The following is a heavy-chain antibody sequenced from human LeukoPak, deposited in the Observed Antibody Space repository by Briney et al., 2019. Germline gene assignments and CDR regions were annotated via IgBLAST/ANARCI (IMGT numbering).Heavy chain of an antibody. CDR1: GYTFTSYG. D-gene: IGHD3-3*01. Sequence: ASVKVSCKASGYTFTSYGISWVRQAPGQGLEWMRWISAYNGNTNYAQKLQGRVTMTTDTSTSTAYMELRSLRSDDTAVYYCARDVAGGRFSVYYGMDVWGQGTTVTVSS. CDR2: ISAYNGNT. CDR3: ARDVAGGRFSVYYGMDV. J-gene: IGHJ6*02. V-gene: IGHV1-18*01.